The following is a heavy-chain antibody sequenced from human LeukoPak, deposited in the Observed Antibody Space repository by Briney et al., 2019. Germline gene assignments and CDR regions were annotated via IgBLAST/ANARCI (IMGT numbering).Heavy chain of an antibody. CDR1: GFTFSDYY. CDR3: ARDIAVAGMEYFDY. Sequence: GGSLRLSCAASGFTFSDYYMSWIRQAPGKGLEWVSYISSSGSTMYYADSVKGRFTISRDNAKNSLYLQMNSLRAEDTAVYYCARDIAVAGMEYFDYWGQGTLVTVSS. CDR2: ISSSGSTM. V-gene: IGHV3-11*04. J-gene: IGHJ4*02. D-gene: IGHD6-19*01.